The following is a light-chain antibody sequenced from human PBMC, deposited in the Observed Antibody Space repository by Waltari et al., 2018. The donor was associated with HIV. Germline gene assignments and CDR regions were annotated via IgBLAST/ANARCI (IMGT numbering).Light chain of an antibody. CDR1: TSNIGNNF. CDR3: GTWDTSLNAGV. J-gene: IGLJ2*01. V-gene: IGLV1-51*01. Sequence: HSVLTQPPAVSAAPGQKVTISCSGTTSNIGNNFVCWYQKLPGTAPKLLIFDNHKRPSGVSDRFSAPKSATSATLDITGLHTGDEAEYYCGTWDTSLNAGVFGGGTKVSVL. CDR2: DNH.